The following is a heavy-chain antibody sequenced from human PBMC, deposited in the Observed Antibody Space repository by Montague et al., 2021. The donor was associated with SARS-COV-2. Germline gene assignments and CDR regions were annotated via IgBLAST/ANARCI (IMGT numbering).Heavy chain of an antibody. CDR3: AKIVFQGGSNVFDN. J-gene: IGHJ4*02. D-gene: IGHD5-24*01. CDR1: GFTFSGYG. Sequence: SLRLSCAASGFTFSGYGMRWVRQAPGKGLEWVSGFDNDGDSTYYTNSVKGRFTISRDISKNTLYLQMNSLTAEDTAVYYCAKIVFQGGSNVFDNWGQGTLVTVSS. CDR2: FDNDGDST. V-gene: IGHV3-23*01.